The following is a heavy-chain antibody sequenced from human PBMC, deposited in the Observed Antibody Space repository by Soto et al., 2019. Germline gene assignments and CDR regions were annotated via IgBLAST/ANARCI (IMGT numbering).Heavy chain of an antibody. J-gene: IGHJ6*02. CDR3: ARLDHPLHYGMDV. V-gene: IGHV4-31*03. CDR1: GGSISSGGYY. Sequence: SETLSLTCTVSGGSISSGGYYWSWIRQHPGKGLEWIGYIYYSGSTYYNPSLKSRVTISVDTSKNQFSLKLSSVTAADTAVYYCARLDHPLHYGMDVWGQGTTVTVSS. CDR2: IYYSGST.